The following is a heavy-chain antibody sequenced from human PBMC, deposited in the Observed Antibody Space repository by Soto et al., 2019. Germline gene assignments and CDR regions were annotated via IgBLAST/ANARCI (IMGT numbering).Heavy chain of an antibody. J-gene: IGHJ5*02. CDR3: ARTVGWIDP. D-gene: IGHD2-15*01. CDR2: TYYRSKWYK. Sequence: SQTLSLTCAISGDSVSSNSAAWNWIRQSPSRGLEWLGRTYYRSKWYKEYAASVKSRITINPDTSKNQFSLQLNSVSPEDTAAYYCARTVGWIDPWGQGTLVTAPQ. CDR1: GDSVSSNSAA. V-gene: IGHV6-1*01.